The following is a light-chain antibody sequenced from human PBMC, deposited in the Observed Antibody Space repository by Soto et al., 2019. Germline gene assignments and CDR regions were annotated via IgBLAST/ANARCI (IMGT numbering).Light chain of an antibody. J-gene: IGKJ1*01. CDR2: GAS. Sequence: EIVMTQAPVTGCIWRGXWAAVSCRASQSIRSDLAWYQQKAGQAPRLLIFGASTRATGIPDRFSGSGSGIQFTLTISSLQSEDFAVYFCQQYDNWPWTFGQGTKVDIK. CDR1: QSIRSD. V-gene: IGKV3-15*01. CDR3: QQYDNWPWT.